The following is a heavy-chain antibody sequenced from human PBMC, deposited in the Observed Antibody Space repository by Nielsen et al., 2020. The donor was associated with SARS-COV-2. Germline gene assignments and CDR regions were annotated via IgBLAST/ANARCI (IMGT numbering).Heavy chain of an antibody. CDR3: ANLAILAAAGTGFWFDP. CDR1: GFTFSSYA. V-gene: IGHV3-23*01. Sequence: GESLKISCAASGFTFSSYAMSWVRQAPGKGLEWVSAISGSGGSTYYADSVKGRFTISRDNSKNTLYLQMNSLRAEDTAVYYCANLAILAAAGTGFWFDPWGQGTLVTVSS. CDR2: ISGSGGST. J-gene: IGHJ5*02. D-gene: IGHD6-13*01.